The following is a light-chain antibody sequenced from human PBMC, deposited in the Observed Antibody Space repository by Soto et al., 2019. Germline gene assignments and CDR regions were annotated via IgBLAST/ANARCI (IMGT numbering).Light chain of an antibody. Sequence: DIVMTQSPLSLPVTPGEPASISCRSSQSLLHSNGYNYLDWYLQKPGQSPQLLIYLGSNRASGVPDRFSRSGAATDFTLKISRVEAEDVGVYYCMQALQTPLTFGAGTKVEIK. J-gene: IGKJ4*01. V-gene: IGKV2-28*01. CDR1: QSLLHSNGYNY. CDR3: MQALQTPLT. CDR2: LGS.